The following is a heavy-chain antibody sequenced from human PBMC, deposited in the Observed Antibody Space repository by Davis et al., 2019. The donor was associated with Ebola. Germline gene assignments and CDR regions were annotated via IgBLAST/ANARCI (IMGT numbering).Heavy chain of an antibody. V-gene: IGHV3-23*01. CDR2: IGTSATP. Sequence: GESLKISCTVSGIPLSNFGIRWVRQAPGKGLEWVSTIGTSATPHYPDSVKGRFTVSRGNSRNTVYLQMDSLRAEDTALYYCSTYGFAWYYFANWGQGALVTVSS. J-gene: IGHJ4*02. CDR1: GIPLSNFG. CDR3: STYGFAWYYFAN. D-gene: IGHD3-9*01.